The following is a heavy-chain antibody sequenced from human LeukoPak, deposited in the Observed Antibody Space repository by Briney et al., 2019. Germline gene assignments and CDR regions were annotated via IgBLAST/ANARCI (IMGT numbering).Heavy chain of an antibody. V-gene: IGHV3-48*04. CDR3: ASLTIGDAFDI. CDR1: GFTFSSYS. Sequence: GSLRLSCAASGFTFSSYSMNWVRQAPGKGLEWVSYISSSGSTIYYADSVKGRFTISRDNAKNSLYLQMNSLRAEDTAVYYCASLTIGDAFDIWGQGTMVTVSS. J-gene: IGHJ3*02. CDR2: ISSSGSTI. D-gene: IGHD3-9*01.